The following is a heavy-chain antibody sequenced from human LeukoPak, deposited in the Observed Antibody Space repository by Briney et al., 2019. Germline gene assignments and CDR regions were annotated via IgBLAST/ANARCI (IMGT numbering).Heavy chain of an antibody. CDR3: ARLSTVTTSFDY. J-gene: IGHJ4*02. V-gene: IGHV4-38-2*02. Sequence: SETLSLTCTVSGYSISSGYYWGWIRQPPGKGLEWIGSIYHSGSTHYNPSLKSRVTMSVDTSKNQFSLKLSSVTAADTAVYYCARLSTVTTSFDYWGQGTLVTVSS. D-gene: IGHD4-17*01. CDR2: IYHSGST. CDR1: GYSISSGYY.